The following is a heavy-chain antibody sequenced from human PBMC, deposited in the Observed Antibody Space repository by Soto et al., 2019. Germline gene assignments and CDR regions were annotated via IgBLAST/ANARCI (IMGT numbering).Heavy chain of an antibody. CDR1: GGSISSYY. J-gene: IGHJ3*02. CDR2: IYYSGST. D-gene: IGHD3-22*01. V-gene: IGHV4-59*01. CDR3: ARDAYDSSGYYLDDAFDI. Sequence: SETLSLTCTVSGGSISSYYWSWIRQPPGNALEWIGYIYYSGSTNYNPSLKSRVTISVDTSKNQFSLKLSSVTAADTAVYYCARDAYDSSGYYLDDAFDIWGQGTMVTVSS.